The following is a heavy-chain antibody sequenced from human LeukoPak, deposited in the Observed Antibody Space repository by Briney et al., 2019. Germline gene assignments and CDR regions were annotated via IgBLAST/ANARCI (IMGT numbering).Heavy chain of an antibody. V-gene: IGHV3-49*04. J-gene: IGHJ4*02. CDR2: IRSKAYGGTT. CDR3: TRDREIWFGELSTFFDY. D-gene: IGHD3-10*01. CDR1: GFTFGDYA. Sequence: GGSLRLSCTASGFTFGDYAMSWVRQAPGKGLEWVGFIRSKAYGGTTEYAASMKGRFTISRDDSKSIAYLQMNSLKTEDTAVYYCTRDREIWFGELSTFFDYWGQGTLVTVSS.